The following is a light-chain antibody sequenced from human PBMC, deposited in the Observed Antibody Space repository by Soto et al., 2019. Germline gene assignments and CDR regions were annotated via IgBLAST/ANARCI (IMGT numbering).Light chain of an antibody. Sequence: DIPLTPTPSPPSPPLGDTNSPPSQASQSISNYLNWYKQKAGMAPKLMIYAATTLQRGVPSRFSGSGSGTDFTLTITSLQPEDFEIYFCQQSYNIPPTFGQGTRLEIK. V-gene: IGKV1-39*01. CDR1: QSISNY. J-gene: IGKJ5*01. CDR3: QQSYNIPPT. CDR2: AAT.